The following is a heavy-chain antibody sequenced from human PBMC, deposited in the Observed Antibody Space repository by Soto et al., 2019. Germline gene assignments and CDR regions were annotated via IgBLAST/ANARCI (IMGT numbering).Heavy chain of an antibody. J-gene: IGHJ4*02. CDR3: ARANTWVTGRVGTH. CDR1: GYSFTNYG. CDR2: ISGYNGNT. Sequence: QIHLEQSRIEMKEPGTSLKISCATSGYSFTNYGISWVRQAPGQGLEWMGWISGYNGNTKYAQSFHDRVVMTAAKLTSTGYLEMRNLRSNDTAVYYCARANTWVTGRVGTHWGQGTKVTVSS. V-gene: IGHV1-18*01. D-gene: IGHD1-1*01.